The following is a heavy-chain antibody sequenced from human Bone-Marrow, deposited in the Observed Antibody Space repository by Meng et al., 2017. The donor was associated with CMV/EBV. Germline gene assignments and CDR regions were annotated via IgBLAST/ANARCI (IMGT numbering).Heavy chain of an antibody. J-gene: IGHJ4*02. CDR1: ISRGGYY. CDR3: ARGPSWGVMIVVAPFDY. V-gene: IGHV4-31*02. CDR2: IYYSGST. D-gene: IGHD3-22*01. Sequence: ISRGGYYWSWIRQHPGKGLEWIGYIYYSGSTYYNPSLKSRVTISVDTSKNQFSLKLSSVTAADTAVYYCARGPSWGVMIVVAPFDYWGQGTPVTVSS.